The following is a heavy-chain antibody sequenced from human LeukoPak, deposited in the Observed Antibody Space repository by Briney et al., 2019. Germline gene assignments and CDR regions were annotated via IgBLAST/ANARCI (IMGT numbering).Heavy chain of an antibody. CDR3: ARVYVPNYDYVWGSYRSLYNWFDP. CDR1: GGSFSGYY. J-gene: IGHJ5*02. D-gene: IGHD3-16*02. Sequence: SETLSLTCAVFGGSFSGYYWSWIRQPPGKGLEWIGEINHSGSTNYNPSLKSRVTISVDTSKNQFSLKLSSVTAADTAVYYCARVYVPNYDYVWGSYRSLYNWFDPWGQGTLVTVSS. V-gene: IGHV4-34*01. CDR2: INHSGST.